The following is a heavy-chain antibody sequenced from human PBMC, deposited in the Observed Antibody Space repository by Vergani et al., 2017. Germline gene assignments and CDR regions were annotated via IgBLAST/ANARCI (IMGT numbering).Heavy chain of an antibody. V-gene: IGHV4-31*03. CDR1: GGSISSGGYY. J-gene: IGHJ5*02. CDR2: IYYSGST. CDR3: ARGPAYYYDSSGYYHNWFDP. Sequence: QVQLQESGPGLVKPSQTLSLTCTVSGGSISSGGYYWSWIRQHPGKGLEWIGYIYYSGSTYYNPSLKSRVTISVDTSKNQFSLKLSSVTAADTAVYYCARGPAYYYDSSGYYHNWFDPWGQGTLVTVSS. D-gene: IGHD3-22*01.